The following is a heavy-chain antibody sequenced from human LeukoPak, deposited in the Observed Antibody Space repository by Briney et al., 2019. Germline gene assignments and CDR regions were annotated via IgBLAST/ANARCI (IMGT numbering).Heavy chain of an antibody. CDR3: ARAPREMNWYETFHI. V-gene: IGHV1-69*13. CDR2: IIPIFGTA. CDR1: GGTFSSYA. D-gene: IGHD1-1*01. Sequence: GASVKVSCKASGGTFSSYAISWVRQAPGQGLEWMGGIIPIFGTANYAQKFQGRVTITADESTSTAYMELSSLRSEDTAVYYCARAPREMNWYETFHIWGQGTMVTVSS. J-gene: IGHJ3*02.